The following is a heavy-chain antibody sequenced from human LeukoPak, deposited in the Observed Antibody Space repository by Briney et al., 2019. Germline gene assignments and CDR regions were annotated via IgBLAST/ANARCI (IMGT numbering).Heavy chain of an antibody. J-gene: IGHJ4*02. CDR2: IKQDGTEK. Sequence: GGSLRLSCAASGFTFSSFWMSWVRQAPGKGLEWVANIKQDGTEKYYVDSVKGRFTISRDNAKNSLYPQMNSLSAEDTAVYYCARGSATADWGQGTLVTVSS. V-gene: IGHV3-7*04. CDR3: ARGSATAD. CDR1: GFTFSSFW.